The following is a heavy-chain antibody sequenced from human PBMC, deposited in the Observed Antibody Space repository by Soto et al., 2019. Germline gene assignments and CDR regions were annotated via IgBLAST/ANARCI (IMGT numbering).Heavy chain of an antibody. CDR3: AREYDSSGYPFDY. V-gene: IGHV3-33*01. J-gene: IGHJ4*02. D-gene: IGHD3-22*01. CDR2: IWYDGSNK. Sequence: GGSLRLSCAASGFTFSSYGMHWVRQAPGKGLEWVAVIWYDGSNKYYADSVKGRFTISRDNSKNTLYLQMNSLRAEDTTVYYCAREYDSSGYPFDYWGQGTLVTVSS. CDR1: GFTFSSYG.